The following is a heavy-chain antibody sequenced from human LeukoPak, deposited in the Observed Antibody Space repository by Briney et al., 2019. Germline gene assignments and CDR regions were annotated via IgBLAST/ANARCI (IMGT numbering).Heavy chain of an antibody. CDR2: MHYSGNT. CDR3: ARGDDYNGSGSYGAFDI. Sequence: PSQTLSLTCTVSGDSISNGDYYWGWIRQPPRKGMEYIGYMHYSGNTYYNPSLRSRFTISVDTSNNQFSLKLSSVTPAHTAVYYCARGDDYNGSGSYGAFDIWGQGTMVTVSP. CDR1: GDSISNGDYY. J-gene: IGHJ3*02. V-gene: IGHV4-30-4*01. D-gene: IGHD3-10*01.